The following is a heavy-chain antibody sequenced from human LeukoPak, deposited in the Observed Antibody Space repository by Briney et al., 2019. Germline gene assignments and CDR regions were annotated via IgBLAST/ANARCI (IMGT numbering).Heavy chain of an antibody. CDR1: GFMFSSYW. Sequence: GGSLRLSCAASGFMFSSYWMSWVRQAPGKGLEWVANINEDGSEKYYLDSVRGRFTISRDNAKNSLYLQMDSLRAEDTAVYYCARLFVYGSGAEAFDYWGQGALVTVSS. V-gene: IGHV3-7*01. J-gene: IGHJ4*02. D-gene: IGHD3-10*01. CDR2: INEDGSEK. CDR3: ARLFVYGSGAEAFDY.